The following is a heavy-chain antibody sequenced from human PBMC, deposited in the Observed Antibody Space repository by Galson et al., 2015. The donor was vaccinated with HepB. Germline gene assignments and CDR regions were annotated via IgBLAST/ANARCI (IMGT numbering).Heavy chain of an antibody. CDR3: ARTGLAYYGSGTLDY. CDR1: GDSVSSNSAA. J-gene: IGHJ4*02. V-gene: IGHV6-1*01. Sequence: CAISGDSVSSNSAAWNWIRQSPSRGLEWLGRTYYRSKWYNDYAVSVKSRITINPDTSKNQFSLQLNSVTPEDTAVYYCARTGLAYYGSGTLDYWGQGTLVTVSS. D-gene: IGHD3-10*01. CDR2: TYYRSKWYN.